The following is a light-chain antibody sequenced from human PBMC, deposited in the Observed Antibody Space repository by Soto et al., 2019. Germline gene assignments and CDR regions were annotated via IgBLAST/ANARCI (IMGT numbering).Light chain of an antibody. J-gene: IGKJ4*01. CDR1: QTVSNTD. V-gene: IGKV3-20*01. CDR2: GAS. CDR3: QQYGALPPT. Sequence: EIVLTQFPGALSLSPGETVTLSCRASQTVSNTDLAWYQQKSGQAPKFLIYGASNRATGIPDRFSGSGSGTDFTLTISRLEPEDVAVYYCQQYGALPPTFGGGTKVEIK.